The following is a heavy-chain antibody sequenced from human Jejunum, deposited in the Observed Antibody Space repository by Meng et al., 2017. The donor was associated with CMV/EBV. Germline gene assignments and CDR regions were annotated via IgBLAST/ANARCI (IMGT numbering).Heavy chain of an antibody. CDR1: GFTFSTYW. J-gene: IGHJ4*02. CDR2: MSHDGSEE. Sequence: AVSGFTFSTYWMTWVRQAPGKGLEWVVSMSHDGSEEYYLDPVRGRFTVSRDNAQDSVYLQMNSLRVEDTAIYYCARDRGPNTLDYWGQGTLVTVSS. V-gene: IGHV3-7*01. CDR3: ARDRGPNTLDY. D-gene: IGHD2-8*01.